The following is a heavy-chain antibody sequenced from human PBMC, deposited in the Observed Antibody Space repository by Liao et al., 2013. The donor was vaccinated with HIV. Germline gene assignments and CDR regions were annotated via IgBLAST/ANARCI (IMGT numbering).Heavy chain of an antibody. CDR3: ARGYQSHVWATHYYYYYMTS. J-gene: IGHJ6*03. CDR1: GGSMNRGGYF. D-gene: IGHD3-16*01. Sequence: QLQLLESGSGLVKPSQTLSLTCDVSGGSMNRGGYFWTWIRQSVGKGLEWIGYISDSGSSDYSPSLKSRVTISLDTSRYQFSLKLPSVTAADTAVYYCARGYQSHVWATHYYYYYMTSGQRTTVTVSS. CDR2: ISDSGSS. V-gene: IGHV4-30-2*05.